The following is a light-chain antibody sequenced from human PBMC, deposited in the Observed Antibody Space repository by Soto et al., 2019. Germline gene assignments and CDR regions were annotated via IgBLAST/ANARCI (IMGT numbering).Light chain of an antibody. J-gene: IGKJ2*01. Sequence: DIALTQSPDSLAVSLGERATINCKSTQSVLYSSNNKNYLAWYQQKPGQPPKLLIYWASTRESGVPDRFSGSGSGTDFTLTISGLQAEDVAVYYCQQYYTPPPAFGQGTKLEIK. CDR3: QQYYTPPPA. CDR2: WAS. CDR1: QSVLYSSNNKNY. V-gene: IGKV4-1*01.